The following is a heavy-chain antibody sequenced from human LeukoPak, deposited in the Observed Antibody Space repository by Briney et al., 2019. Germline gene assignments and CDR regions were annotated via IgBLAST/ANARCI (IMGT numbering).Heavy chain of an antibody. D-gene: IGHD5-12*01. V-gene: IGHV3-21*04. CDR2: ISSSSSYI. Sequence: PGGSLRLSCAASGFTFSSYSMNWVRQAPGKGLEWVSSISSSSSYIYYADSVKGRFTISRDNAKNSLYLQMNSLRAEDTAVYYCARDSGYRERLTGAYWGQGTLVTVSS. J-gene: IGHJ4*02. CDR1: GFTFSSYS. CDR3: ARDSGYRERLTGAY.